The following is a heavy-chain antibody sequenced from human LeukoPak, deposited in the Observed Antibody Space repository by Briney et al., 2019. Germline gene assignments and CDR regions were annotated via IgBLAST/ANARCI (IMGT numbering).Heavy chain of an antibody. V-gene: IGHV3-21*01. CDR1: GFTFSSYG. D-gene: IGHD1-26*01. Sequence: GGSLRLSCAASGFTFSSYGMHWVRQAPGKGLEWVSSISSSSSYIYYADSVKGRFTISRDNAKNSLYLQMNSLRAEDTAVYYCARVQRSGSYAAWVPWGQGTLVTVSS. CDR3: ARVQRSGSYAAWVP. CDR2: ISSSSSYI. J-gene: IGHJ5*02.